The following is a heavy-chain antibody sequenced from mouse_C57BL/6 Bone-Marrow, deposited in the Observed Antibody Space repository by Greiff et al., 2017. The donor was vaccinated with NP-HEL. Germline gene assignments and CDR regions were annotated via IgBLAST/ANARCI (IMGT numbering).Heavy chain of an antibody. CDR1: GYTFTDYY. V-gene: IGHV1-19*01. Sequence: EVQLQQSGPVLVKPGASVKMSCKASGYTFTDYYMNWVKQSHGKSLEWIGVIKPYNGGTSYNQKFKGKATLTVDKSSSTAYMELNSLTSEDSAVYYCARDDYEVPYYFDYWGQGTTLTVSS. J-gene: IGHJ2*01. CDR3: ARDDYEVPYYFDY. D-gene: IGHD2-4*01. CDR2: IKPYNGGT.